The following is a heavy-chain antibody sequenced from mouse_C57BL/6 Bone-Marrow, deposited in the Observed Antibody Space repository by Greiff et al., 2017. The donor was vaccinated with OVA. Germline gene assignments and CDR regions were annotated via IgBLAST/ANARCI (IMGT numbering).Heavy chain of an antibody. CDR1: GYTFTDYY. D-gene: IGHD2-4*01. Sequence: VQVVESGAELVRPGASVKLSCKASGYTFTDYYINWVKQRPGQGLEGIARIYPGSGNTYYNEKFKGKATLTAEKSSSTAYMQLSSLTSEDSAVYFCARNDYDVEAMDYWGQGTSVTVSS. CDR3: ARNDYDVEAMDY. CDR2: IYPGSGNT. J-gene: IGHJ4*01. V-gene: IGHV1-76*01.